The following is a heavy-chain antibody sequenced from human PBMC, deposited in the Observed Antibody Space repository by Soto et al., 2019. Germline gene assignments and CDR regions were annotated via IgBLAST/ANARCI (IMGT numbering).Heavy chain of an antibody. Sequence: HPGGSLRLSCAASGFTFSSYAMSWVRQAPGKGLEWVSAISGSGGSTYYADSVKGRFTISRDNSKNTLYLQMNSLRAEDTAVYYCAKTLKPTPLRYFDWLSLYGMGVCGQGTTVTVSS. CDR1: GFTFSSYA. CDR2: ISGSGGST. D-gene: IGHD3-9*01. CDR3: AKTLKPTPLRYFDWLSLYGMGV. J-gene: IGHJ6*02. V-gene: IGHV3-23*01.